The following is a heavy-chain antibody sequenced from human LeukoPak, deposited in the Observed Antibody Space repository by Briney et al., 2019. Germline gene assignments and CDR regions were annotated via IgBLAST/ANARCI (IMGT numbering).Heavy chain of an antibody. D-gene: IGHD3-3*02. CDR2: IYYSGCT. V-gene: IGHV4-39*01. CDR3: ARPVGYEHDYYFDY. CDR1: GFTFSSYA. Sequence: GSLRLSCAASGFTFSSYAMSWVRQAPGKGLEWIGSIYYSGCTYYNPSLKSRVTISVDTSKTQFSLKLSSVTAADTAVYYCARPVGYEHDYYFDYWGQGTLVTVSS. J-gene: IGHJ4*02.